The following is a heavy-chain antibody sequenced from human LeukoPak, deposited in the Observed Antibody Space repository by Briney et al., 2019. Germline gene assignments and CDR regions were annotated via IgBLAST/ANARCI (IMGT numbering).Heavy chain of an antibody. CDR1: GFTFSSYS. V-gene: IGHV3-21*04. J-gene: IGHJ6*03. CDR2: ISSSSSYI. CDR3: AKSYSYYHMDD. Sequence: GGSLRLSCAASGFTFSSYSMNWVRQAPGKGLEWVSSISSSSSYIYYADSVKGRFTISRDNAKNSLYLQMNSLRGDDTAVYYCAKSYSYYHMDDWGKGTSVTVSS.